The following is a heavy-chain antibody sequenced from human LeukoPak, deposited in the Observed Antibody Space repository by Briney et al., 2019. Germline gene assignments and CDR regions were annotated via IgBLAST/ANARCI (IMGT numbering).Heavy chain of an antibody. CDR2: IYTSGST. V-gene: IGHV4-4*07. D-gene: IGHD2-2*01. CDR1: GGSISSYY. J-gene: IGHJ6*03. Sequence: PSETLSLTCTVSGGSISSYYWSWIRQPAGKGLEWIGRIYTSGSTNYNPSLKSRVTVSVDTSKNQFSLKLSPVTAADTAVYYCARERIVPAMLYYYYYYMDVWGKGTTVTVSS. CDR3: ARERIVPAMLYYYYYYMDV.